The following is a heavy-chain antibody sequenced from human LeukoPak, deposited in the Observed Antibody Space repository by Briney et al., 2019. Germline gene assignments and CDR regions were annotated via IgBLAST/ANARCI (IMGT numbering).Heavy chain of an antibody. Sequence: GRSLRLSCAASGFTFSGYAMRWVRQAPGKGLEWVAVISYDGSNKYYADSVKGRFTISRDNSKNTLYLQMNSLRAEDTAVYYCARAKQTITMIVVGIDYWGQGTLVTVSS. J-gene: IGHJ4*02. CDR3: ARAKQTITMIVVGIDY. V-gene: IGHV3-30-3*01. CDR1: GFTFSGYA. CDR2: ISYDGSNK. D-gene: IGHD3-22*01.